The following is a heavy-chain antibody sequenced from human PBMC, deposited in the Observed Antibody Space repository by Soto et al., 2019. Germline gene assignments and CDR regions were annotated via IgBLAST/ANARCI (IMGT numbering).Heavy chain of an antibody. D-gene: IGHD6-13*01. CDR2: IYSDDSTS. CDR3: VRDVTGAAPPDI. V-gene: IGHV3-74*01. Sequence: EMQLVESGGGLVQPGGSLRLSCAASGFTFSTYWMYWVRQAPGKGLVWVSRIYSDDSTSTYADSVKGRFTISRDNAKNTLFRKINSLRVEDTSVYYCVRDVTGAAPPDIWGQGTMVTVSS. CDR1: GFTFSTYW. J-gene: IGHJ3*02.